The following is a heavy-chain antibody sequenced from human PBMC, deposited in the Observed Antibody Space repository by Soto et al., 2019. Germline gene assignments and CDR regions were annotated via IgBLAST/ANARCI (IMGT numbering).Heavy chain of an antibody. D-gene: IGHD2-2*01. V-gene: IGHV3-9*01. Sequence: EVQLVESGGGLVQPGRSLRLSCAASGFTFDDYAMHWVRQAPGKGLEWVSGISWNSGSIGYADSVKGRFTISRDNAKNSLYLKMNCLRAEVKALYCCAKVGQLLAEGGGYWGQGTLVTVSS. CDR1: GFTFDDYA. CDR3: AKVGQLLAEGGGY. CDR2: ISWNSGSI. J-gene: IGHJ4*02.